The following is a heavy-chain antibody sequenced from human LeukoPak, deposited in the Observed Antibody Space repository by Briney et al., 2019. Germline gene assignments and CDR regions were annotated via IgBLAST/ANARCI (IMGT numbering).Heavy chain of an antibody. D-gene: IGHD1-1*01. CDR1: GGSFSGYY. V-gene: IGHV4-34*01. CDR3: ARGDPRHFDY. CDR2: INHSGST. Sequence: SETLSLTCAVYGGSFSGYYWSWIRQPPGKGLEWIGEINHSGSTDYNPSLKSRVTISVDTSKNQFSLKLSSVTAADTAVYYCARGDPRHFDYWGQGTLVTVSS. J-gene: IGHJ4*02.